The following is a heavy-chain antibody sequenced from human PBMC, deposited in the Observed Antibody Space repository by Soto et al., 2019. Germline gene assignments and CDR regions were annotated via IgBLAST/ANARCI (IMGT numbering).Heavy chain of an antibody. Sequence: LRLSCSGSGFNFSDYYMNWIRQTPVKGLEWVSSILSLESHKYYAASVMGRFSISRDNAKKSLFLQMNNLRAEDTGIYFCATGLKDASNRPSFDSWGPGTPVTVSS. D-gene: IGHD3-16*01. J-gene: IGHJ4*02. CDR2: ILSLESHK. CDR3: ATGLKDASNRPSFDS. CDR1: GFNFSDYY. V-gene: IGHV3-11*01.